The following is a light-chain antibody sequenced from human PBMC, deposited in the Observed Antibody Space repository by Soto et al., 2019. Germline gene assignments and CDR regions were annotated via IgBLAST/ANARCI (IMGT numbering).Light chain of an antibody. CDR2: GAS. CDR3: QQYNNWPHT. CDR1: QSVSSN. V-gene: IGKV3-15*01. J-gene: IGKJ2*01. Sequence: EIVMTQSPATLSVSPGERATLSCRASQSVSSNLAWYQQKPGQAPRLLIYGASTRATGIPARFSGSGSGTEFTLTISSLQSEDFAVYYCQQYNNWPHTFGPGTKLDIK.